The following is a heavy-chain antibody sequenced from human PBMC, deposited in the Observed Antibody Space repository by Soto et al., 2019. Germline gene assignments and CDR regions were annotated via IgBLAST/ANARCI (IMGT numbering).Heavy chain of an antibody. CDR2: VYYTGST. J-gene: IGHJ4*02. CDR3: ARSVAVPGAHIDY. CDR1: GGSISGSY. D-gene: IGHD6-19*01. V-gene: IGHV4-59*01. Sequence: SETLSLTCSVSGGSISGSYWSCIRQYPGKGLEWLVYVYYTGSTNYSPSLRSRVSISVDTSKNEFSLRLSSVTAADTAVYFCARSVAVPGAHIDYWGQGTQVTVSS.